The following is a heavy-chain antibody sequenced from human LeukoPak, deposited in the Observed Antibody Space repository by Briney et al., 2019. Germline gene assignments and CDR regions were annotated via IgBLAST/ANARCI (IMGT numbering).Heavy chain of an antibody. D-gene: IGHD2-15*01. CDR1: GGSISNYY. CDR2: IFYTGNT. V-gene: IGHV4-59*08. J-gene: IGHJ4*02. CDR3: ARQLLPPGFDY. Sequence: SETLSLICNVSGGSISNYYWSWIRQPPGKGLEWIGYIFYTGNTKYNPSLKSRVTISVDTSKNQFSLKLSSVTAADTAVYYCARQLLPPGFDYWGQGTLVTVSS.